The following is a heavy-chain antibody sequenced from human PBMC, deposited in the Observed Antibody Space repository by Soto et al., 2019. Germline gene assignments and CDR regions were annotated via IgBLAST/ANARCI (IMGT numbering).Heavy chain of an antibody. Sequence: GGSLRLSCAASGFTFSSYSMNWVRQAPGKGLKRVSSISSSSSYIYYADSVKGRFTISRDNVKNSLYLQMNSLRAEDTAVYYCSRGEDYDILTGPGSYYYYGMDVWGQGTTVTVSS. CDR1: GFTFSSYS. V-gene: IGHV3-21*01. CDR2: ISSSSSYI. D-gene: IGHD3-9*01. CDR3: SRGEDYDILTGPGSYYYYGMDV. J-gene: IGHJ6*02.